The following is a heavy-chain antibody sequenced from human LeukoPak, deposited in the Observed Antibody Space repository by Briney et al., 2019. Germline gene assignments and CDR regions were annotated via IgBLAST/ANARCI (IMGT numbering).Heavy chain of an antibody. Sequence: GASVSVSSKVSGYTLTELSMHWVRQAPGKGGERRGVFDTEDAETIYPQKFHGRVTMTEDTSTDTAYMELSSLRSEDTAVYYCATDPHDEQLYAFDIWGQGTMVTVSS. J-gene: IGHJ3*02. D-gene: IGHD3-10*01. V-gene: IGHV1-24*01. CDR1: GYTLTELS. CDR2: FDTEDAET. CDR3: ATDPHDEQLYAFDI.